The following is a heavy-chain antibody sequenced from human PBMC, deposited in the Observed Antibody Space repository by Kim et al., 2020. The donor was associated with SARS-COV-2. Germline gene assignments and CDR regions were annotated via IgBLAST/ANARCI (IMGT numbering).Heavy chain of an antibody. V-gene: IGHV4-34*01. CDR3: ALGSWYHWFDP. Sequence: NYHPSLKSRVTISVDTSKNQFALKLSSVTAADTAVYYCALGSWYHWFDPWGQGTLVTVSS. J-gene: IGHJ5*02. D-gene: IGHD6-13*01.